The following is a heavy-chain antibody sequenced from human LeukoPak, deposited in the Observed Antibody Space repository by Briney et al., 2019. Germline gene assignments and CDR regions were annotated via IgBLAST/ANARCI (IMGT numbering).Heavy chain of an antibody. Sequence: PSETLSLTCAVYGGSFSGYYWSWIRQPPGKGLEWIGEINHSGSTNYNPSLKSRVTISVDTSKNQFSLKLSSVTAAATAVYYCAGTYYYDSSRQFDYWGQGTLVTVSS. CDR3: AGTYYYDSSRQFDY. D-gene: IGHD3-22*01. J-gene: IGHJ4*02. CDR1: GGSFSGYY. CDR2: INHSGST. V-gene: IGHV4-34*01.